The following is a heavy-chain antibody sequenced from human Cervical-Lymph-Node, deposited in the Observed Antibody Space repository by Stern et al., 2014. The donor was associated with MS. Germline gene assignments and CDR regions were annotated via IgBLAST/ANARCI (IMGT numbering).Heavy chain of an antibody. D-gene: IGHD3-10*01. CDR2: IFYSGSS. Sequence: QLQESGPGLVKPSETLSLTCTVSGGSISTNNYSWGWIRQPPGKELEWIGGIFYSGSSYYSPSLKSRVTMSVDTYKYPVSLYLSSVTAADTAVYYCARRARMVRDRGMDVWGQGTTVTVSS. CDR1: GGSISTNNYS. V-gene: IGHV4-39*01. CDR3: ARRARMVRDRGMDV. J-gene: IGHJ6*02.